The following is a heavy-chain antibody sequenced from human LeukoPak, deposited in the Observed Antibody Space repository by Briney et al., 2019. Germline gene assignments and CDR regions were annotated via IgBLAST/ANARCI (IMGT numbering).Heavy chain of an antibody. Sequence: PSQTLSLTCTVSGGSISSGSHYWSWIRQPAGKGLEWIGRIYTSGSTHYNPSLKSRVTISVDTSKNQFSLKLSSVTAADTAVYYCAGTEMAKTDAFDIWGQGTMVTVSS. CDR2: IYTSGST. D-gene: IGHD5-24*01. CDR1: GGSISSGSHY. CDR3: AGTEMAKTDAFDI. J-gene: IGHJ3*02. V-gene: IGHV4-61*02.